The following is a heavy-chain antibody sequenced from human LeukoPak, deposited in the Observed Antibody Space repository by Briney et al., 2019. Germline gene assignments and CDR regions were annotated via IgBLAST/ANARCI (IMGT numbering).Heavy chain of an antibody. CDR2: IKQDGSEK. Sequence: GGSLRLSCAASGFTFSSYSMNWVRQAPGKGLEWVANIKQDGSEKYYVDSVKGRFTISRDNAKNSLYLQMNSLRAEDTAVYYCARDPRRYYYDSSGYYPFDYWGQGTLVTVSS. D-gene: IGHD3-22*01. CDR1: GFTFSSYS. CDR3: ARDPRRYYYDSSGYYPFDY. V-gene: IGHV3-7*01. J-gene: IGHJ4*02.